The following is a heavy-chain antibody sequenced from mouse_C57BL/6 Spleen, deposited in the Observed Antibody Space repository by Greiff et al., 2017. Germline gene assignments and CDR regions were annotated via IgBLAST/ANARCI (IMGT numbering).Heavy chain of an antibody. CDR1: GFSLTSYG. D-gene: IGHD4-1*01. Sequence: VKLVESGPGLVQPSQSLSITCTVSGFSLTSYGVHWVRQSPGKGLAWLGVIWSGGSTDYNAAFISRLSLSKDNSTSQVFLKMNSLQADDTAIYYCARGLNWEGYYYFDYWGQGTTLTGSA. CDR2: IWSGGST. CDR3: ARGLNWEGYYYFDY. V-gene: IGHV2-2*01. J-gene: IGHJ2*01.